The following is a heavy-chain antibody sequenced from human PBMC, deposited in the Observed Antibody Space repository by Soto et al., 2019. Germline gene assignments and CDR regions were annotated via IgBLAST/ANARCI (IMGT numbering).Heavy chain of an antibody. J-gene: IGHJ6*01. CDR1: GFTFGDYA. V-gene: IGHV3-49*04. CDR2: IRSKAYGGTT. D-gene: IGHD2-21*02. CDR3: TREVIVVVTATSGYYYGMDV. Sequence: EVQLVESGGGLVQPGRSLRLSCTASGFTFGDYAMSWVRQAPGKGLEWVGFIRSKAYGGTTEYAASVKGRFTISRDDSKSIAYLQMNSLKTEDTAVYYCTREVIVVVTATSGYYYGMDVW.